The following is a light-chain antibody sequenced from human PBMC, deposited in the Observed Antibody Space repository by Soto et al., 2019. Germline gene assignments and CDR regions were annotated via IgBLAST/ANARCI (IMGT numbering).Light chain of an antibody. Sequence: AIRMTQSPSSLSASTGDRVTITCRASQGISSYLAWYQQKPGKAPKLLIYAASTLKSGVPSRFSDSGSGTDFTLTISCLQSEDFATYYCQQYYSYPRTFGQGTKVEIK. CDR2: AAS. J-gene: IGKJ1*01. CDR1: QGISSY. V-gene: IGKV1-8*01. CDR3: QQYYSYPRT.